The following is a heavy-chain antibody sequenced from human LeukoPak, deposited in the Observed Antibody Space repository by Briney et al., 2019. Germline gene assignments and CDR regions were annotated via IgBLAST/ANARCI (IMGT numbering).Heavy chain of an antibody. CDR1: GFTFSGST. D-gene: IGHD3-22*01. CDR2: IISKANSYAT. Sequence: GGSLILSCAASGFTFSGSTMHWVRQASGKGLEWVGRIISKANSYATAYAASVKGRFTISRDDSKNTAYLQMNSLKTEDTAVYYCTRLDSSGYPVIRGQGTLVTVSS. J-gene: IGHJ4*02. CDR3: TRLDSSGYPVI. V-gene: IGHV3-73*01.